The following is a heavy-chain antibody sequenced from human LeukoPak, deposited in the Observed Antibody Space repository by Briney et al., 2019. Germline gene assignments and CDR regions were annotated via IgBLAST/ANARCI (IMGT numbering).Heavy chain of an antibody. J-gene: IGHJ4*02. CDR2: INHSGST. Sequence: SETLSLTCAVYGGSFSGYYWSWIRQPPGKWLEWIGEINHSGSTNYNPSLKSRVTISVDTSKNQFSLKLSSVTAADTAIYYCARGLASGYPPVPFDYWGQGTLVTVSS. CDR3: ARGLASGYPPVPFDY. D-gene: IGHD3-3*01. V-gene: IGHV4-34*01. CDR1: GGSFSGYY.